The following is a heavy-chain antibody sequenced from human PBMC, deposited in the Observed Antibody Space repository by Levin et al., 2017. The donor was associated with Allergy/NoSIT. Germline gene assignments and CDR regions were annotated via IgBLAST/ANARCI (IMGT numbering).Heavy chain of an antibody. CDR3: AKYSSRSSPTRLFDY. CDR1: GFTFSSYS. D-gene: IGHD5-12*01. J-gene: IGHJ4*02. V-gene: IGHV3-23*01. CDR2: IGYNGGDI. Sequence: PGGSLRLSCAASGFTFSSYSMVWVRQIPGKALEWISAIGYNGGDIQYADSVEGRFTISRDNSENTLYLQMNSLRAEDTAIYYCAKYSSRSSPTRLFDYWAREPWSPSP.